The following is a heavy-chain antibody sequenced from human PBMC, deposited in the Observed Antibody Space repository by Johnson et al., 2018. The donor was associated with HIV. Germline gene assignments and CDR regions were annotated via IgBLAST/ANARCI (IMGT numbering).Heavy chain of an antibody. CDR3: AREIIAAADDI. Sequence: VQLVESGGGLVQPGRSLRLSCAASGFTFDDYAMYWVRQAPGKGLEWVSGISWNSGSIAYADSVKGRFTISRDNAKNSLYVQMNSLRAEDTAVYYCAREIIAAADDIWGQGTMVTVSS. CDR2: ISWNSGSI. J-gene: IGHJ3*02. D-gene: IGHD6-13*01. V-gene: IGHV3-9*01. CDR1: GFTFDDYA.